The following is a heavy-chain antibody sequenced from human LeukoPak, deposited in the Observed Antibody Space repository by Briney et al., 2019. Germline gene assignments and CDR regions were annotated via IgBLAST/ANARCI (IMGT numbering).Heavy chain of an antibody. CDR3: ARDWDIYYYDSSVYSQNCFDP. CDR2: INPNSGGT. J-gene: IGHJ5*02. Sequence: ASVTVSFKACGYTFTGYYMHWVRQARGQGLAWMGWINPNSGGTNYAQKFQGRVTMTRDTYISTAYMYLSRLRSDDTSVYYCARDWDIYYYDSSVYSQNCFDPWGQGTLVSVSS. D-gene: IGHD3-22*01. CDR1: GYTFTGYY. V-gene: IGHV1-2*02.